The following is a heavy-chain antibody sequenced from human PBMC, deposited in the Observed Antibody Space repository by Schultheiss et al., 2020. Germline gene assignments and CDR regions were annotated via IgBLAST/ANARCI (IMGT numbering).Heavy chain of an antibody. CDR3: ARGGGSSSWFKYYYYYGMDV. Sequence: SETLSLTCAVYGGSFSGYYWSWIRQPPGKGLEWIGEINHSGSTNYNPSLKSRVTISVDTSKNQFSLKLSSVTAADTAVYYCARGGGSSSWFKYYYYYGMDVWGKGTTVTGSS. CDR1: GGSFSGYY. D-gene: IGHD6-13*01. J-gene: IGHJ6*04. CDR2: INHSGST. V-gene: IGHV4-34*01.